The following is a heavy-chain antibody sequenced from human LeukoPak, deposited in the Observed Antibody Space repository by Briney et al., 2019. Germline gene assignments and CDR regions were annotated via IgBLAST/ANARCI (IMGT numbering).Heavy chain of an antibody. Sequence: GGSLRLSCAVSGFTSSRHAMHWVRQAPGKGLEWVAVISYDGSNKYYADSVKGRFTISRDNSKNTLYLQMNSLRVEATAVYYCARDEGWLRDFDCWGQGTLVTVSS. CDR2: ISYDGSNK. CDR3: ARDEGWLRDFDC. V-gene: IGHV3-30*04. CDR1: GFTSSRHA. D-gene: IGHD5-12*01. J-gene: IGHJ4*02.